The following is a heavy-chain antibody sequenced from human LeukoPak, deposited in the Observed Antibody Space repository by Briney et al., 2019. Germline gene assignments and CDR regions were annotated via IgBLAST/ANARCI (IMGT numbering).Heavy chain of an antibody. V-gene: IGHV4-4*09. CDR2: IYTSGST. CDR1: GGSISSYY. CDR3: ARHEGSWFDP. Sequence: KPSETLSLTCTVSGGSISSYYWSWIRQPPGKGLEWIGYIYTSGSTNYNPSLKSRVTISVDTSKNQFSLKLSSVTAADTAVYYCARHEGSWFDPWGQGTLVTVSS. J-gene: IGHJ5*02.